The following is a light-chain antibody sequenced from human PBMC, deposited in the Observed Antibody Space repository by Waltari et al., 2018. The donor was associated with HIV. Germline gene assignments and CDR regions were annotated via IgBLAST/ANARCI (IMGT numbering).Light chain of an antibody. CDR2: EVN. CDR1: SSDVGGYNY. J-gene: IGLJ1*01. V-gene: IGLV2-8*01. Sequence: QSALTQPPSASGSPGQSVTISCTGTSSDVGGYNYVSWYQQHPGKAPKLIIYEVNKRPSGVPDRFSASKSGDTASLTVSGLQAEDEADYYCSSYADSNNYVFGSGTKVTVL. CDR3: SSYADSNNYV.